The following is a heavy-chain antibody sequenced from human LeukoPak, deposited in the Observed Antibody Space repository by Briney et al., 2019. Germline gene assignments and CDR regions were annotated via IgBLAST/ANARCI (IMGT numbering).Heavy chain of an antibody. CDR2: INHNGNVN. Sequence: GGSLRLSCAASGFIFGSYWMNWARQAPGKGLEWVASINHNGNVNYYVDSVKGRFTISRDNAKNSLYLQMSNLRAEDTAVYFCARGGGLDVWGQGATVTVSS. J-gene: IGHJ6*02. V-gene: IGHV3-7*03. CDR3: ARGGGLDV. D-gene: IGHD3-16*01. CDR1: GFIFGSYW.